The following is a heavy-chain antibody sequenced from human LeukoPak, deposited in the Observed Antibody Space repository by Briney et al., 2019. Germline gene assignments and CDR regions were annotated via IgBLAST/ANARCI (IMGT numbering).Heavy chain of an antibody. J-gene: IGHJ6*02. CDR2: IYSGGIT. V-gene: IGHV3-66*01. Sequence: GGSLRLSCAASGFTVSANYMTWVRQAPGKGLEWVSLIYSGGITYYADSVKGRFTISRDNSMNTVHLQMNSLRAEDTALYYCARVGLCSSGTCTAGLDVWGQGTAVTVSS. CDR3: ARVGLCSSGTCTAGLDV. D-gene: IGHD3-10*02. CDR1: GFTVSANY.